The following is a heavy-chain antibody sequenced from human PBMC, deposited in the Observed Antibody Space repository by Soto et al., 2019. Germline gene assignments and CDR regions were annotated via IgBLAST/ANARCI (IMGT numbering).Heavy chain of an antibody. CDR1: GFTFSNYG. J-gene: IGHJ6*02. CDR3: TKRRNVLRFLEWSSGMEV. V-gene: IGHV3-30*18. D-gene: IGHD3-3*01. CDR2: ISDDGSNK. Sequence: GGSLRLSCAASGFTFSNYGMHWVRQAPGKXLEWVAFISDDGSNKYYADSMKGRFTMSRDNSKSTLYLQMNSLRVEDTAVYYCTKRRNVLRFLEWSSGMEVWGQGATVTVYS.